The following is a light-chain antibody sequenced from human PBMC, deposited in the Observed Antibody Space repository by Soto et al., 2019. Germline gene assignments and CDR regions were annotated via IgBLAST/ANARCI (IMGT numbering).Light chain of an antibody. CDR3: QQSNTIPTT. Sequence: DIQMTQSPSSLSASVGDRVTITCRASQSVKNFLNWYQQKPGKAPKLLVYAVSNLQSGVPSRFSGSVSGTDFTLTISSLQPEDFATYYCQQSNTIPTTFGQGTRLEIK. CDR1: QSVKNF. CDR2: AVS. J-gene: IGKJ5*01. V-gene: IGKV1-39*01.